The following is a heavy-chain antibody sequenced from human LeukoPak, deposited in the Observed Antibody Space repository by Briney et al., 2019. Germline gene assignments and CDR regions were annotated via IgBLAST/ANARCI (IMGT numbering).Heavy chain of an antibody. CDR1: GGSFHGYY. V-gene: IGHV4-34*01. Sequence: PSDTLSLTRAVCGGSFHGYYWSWIRQPPGKGLEWIGEINHSGSNNYNPSLKSRVTIPVDTSKNQFSLKLSSVTAADTAVYYCARAPPKYYYGSGSSPFYYMDVWGKGTTVTVSS. CDR2: INHSGSN. J-gene: IGHJ6*03. CDR3: ARAPPKYYYGSGSSPFYYMDV. D-gene: IGHD3-10*01.